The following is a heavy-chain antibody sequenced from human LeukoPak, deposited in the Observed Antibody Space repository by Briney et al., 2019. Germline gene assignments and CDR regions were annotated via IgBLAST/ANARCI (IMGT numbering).Heavy chain of an antibody. V-gene: IGHV1-18*01. CDR1: GYTFTSYG. CDR3: ASRPREQLPLL. CDR2: ISAYNGNT. D-gene: IGHD2-15*01. J-gene: IGHJ4*02. Sequence: ASVTVSCKASGYTFTSYGISWVRQAPGQGLEWMGWISAYNGNTNYAQKLQGRVTMTTDTSTSTAYMELSSLRSEDTAVYYCASRPREQLPLLWGQGTLVTVSS.